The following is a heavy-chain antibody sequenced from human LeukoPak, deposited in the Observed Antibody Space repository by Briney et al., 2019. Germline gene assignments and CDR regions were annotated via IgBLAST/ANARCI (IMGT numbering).Heavy chain of an antibody. CDR2: ISGSGGST. CDR1: GFTFSSYA. V-gene: IGHV3-23*01. D-gene: IGHD3-3*01. J-gene: IGHJ5*02. CDR3: AKDLRFLEWLLSDWFDP. Sequence: GGSLRLSCAASGFTFSSYAMSWVRQAPGKGLEWVSAISGSGGSTYYADSVKGRFTISGDNSKNTLYLQMNSLRAEDTAVYYCAKDLRFLEWLLSDWFDPWGQGTLVTVSS.